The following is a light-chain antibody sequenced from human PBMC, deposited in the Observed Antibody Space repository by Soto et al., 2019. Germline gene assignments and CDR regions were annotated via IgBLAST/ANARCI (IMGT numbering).Light chain of an antibody. V-gene: IGKV2-28*01. CDR3: MQVLQTPHT. Sequence: DIVMTQSPLSLPVTPGEPASISCRSSQSLLDSNGYHYLDWFLQKPGQSPQLLNYVGSNRASGVPDRFSGSGSGTDFTLTISRVEAEDVGVYYCMQVLQTPHTFGQGTKLEIK. J-gene: IGKJ2*01. CDR2: VGS. CDR1: QSLLDSNGYHY.